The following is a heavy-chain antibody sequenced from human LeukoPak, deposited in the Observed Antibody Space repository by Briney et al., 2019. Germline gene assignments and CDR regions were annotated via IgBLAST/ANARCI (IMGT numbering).Heavy chain of an antibody. V-gene: IGHV3-53*05. CDR2: LYSDGST. J-gene: IGHJ4*02. CDR1: GFTVSSCY. Sequence: GGSLRLSCAASGFTVSSCYMSWVRQAPGKGLEWVSVLYSDGSTYYADSVKGRFTISRDNSKNTLYLQMNSLRAEDTAVYYCAKAPLSGYSYGPDYWGQGTLVTVSS. D-gene: IGHD5-18*01. CDR3: AKAPLSGYSYGPDY.